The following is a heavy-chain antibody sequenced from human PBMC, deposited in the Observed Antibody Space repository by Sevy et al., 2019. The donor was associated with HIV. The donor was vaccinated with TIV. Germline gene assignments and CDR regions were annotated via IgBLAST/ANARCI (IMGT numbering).Heavy chain of an antibody. CDR2: ISGSGGRI. CDR3: ATEGLSGYDAPFAY. J-gene: IGHJ4*02. V-gene: IGHV3-23*01. CDR1: GFTFSNYP. Sequence: GGSLRLSCAASGFTFSNYPMSWVRQAPGKGLEWVSAISGSGGRIYYADSVKGRFTISRDNSKNTLYLQMNSLRAEDTAVYYCATEGLSGYDAPFAYWGQGTLVTVSS. D-gene: IGHD5-12*01.